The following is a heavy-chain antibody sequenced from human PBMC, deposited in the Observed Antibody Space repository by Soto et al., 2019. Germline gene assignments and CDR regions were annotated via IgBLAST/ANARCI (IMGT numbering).Heavy chain of an antibody. V-gene: IGHV1-69*13. Sequence: GASVKVSCKASGGTFSSYAISWVRQAPGQGLEWMGGIIPIFGTANYAQKFQGRVTITADESTSTAYMELTSVTAADTAVYYCARDRPAFKSFGSGMDVWGQGTTVTVSS. D-gene: IGHD3-16*01. CDR1: GGTFSSYA. CDR3: ARDRPAFKSFGSGMDV. CDR2: IIPIFGTA. J-gene: IGHJ6*02.